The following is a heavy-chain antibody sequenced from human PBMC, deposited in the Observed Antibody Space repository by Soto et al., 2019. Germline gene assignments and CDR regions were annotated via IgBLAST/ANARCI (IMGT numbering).Heavy chain of an antibody. V-gene: IGHV3-33*01. Sequence: QVQLVESGGGVVQPGRSLRLSCAASGFTFSSYGMHWVRQAPGKGLEWVAVIWYDGSNKYYADSVKGRFTISRDNSKNTLYLQMSSLRAEDTAVYYCARGAVDNYGMDVWSQGTTVTVSS. CDR2: IWYDGSNK. J-gene: IGHJ6*02. D-gene: IGHD3-9*01. CDR1: GFTFSSYG. CDR3: ARGAVDNYGMDV.